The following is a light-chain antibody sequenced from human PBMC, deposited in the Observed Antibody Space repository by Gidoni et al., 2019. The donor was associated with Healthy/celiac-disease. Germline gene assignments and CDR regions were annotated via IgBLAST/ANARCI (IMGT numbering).Light chain of an antibody. CDR3: QQAYTFPFT. Sequence: DIQITQSPSSVSASVGDRVTIPWLASHGISSWLAWYQQKPGKATKLLIDAASSLQSEGPSRFSGRGSGTDFTLTISSLQPEDFATYYCQQAYTFPFTCGGXTKVEIK. J-gene: IGKJ4*01. CDR2: AAS. CDR1: HGISSW. V-gene: IGKV1-12*01.